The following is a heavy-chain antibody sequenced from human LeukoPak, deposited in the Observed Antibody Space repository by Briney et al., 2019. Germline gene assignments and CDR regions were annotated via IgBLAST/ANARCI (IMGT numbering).Heavy chain of an antibody. D-gene: IGHD5-18*01. Sequence: PSETLSLTCAVYGGSFSGYYWSWIRQPPGKGLEWIGEINHSGSTNYNPSLKSRVTISVDTSKNQFSLKLSSVTAADTAVYYCARDLYLRYSYGFDYWGQGTLVTVSS. CDR3: ARDLYLRYSYGFDY. CDR2: INHSGST. V-gene: IGHV4-34*01. J-gene: IGHJ4*02. CDR1: GGSFSGYY.